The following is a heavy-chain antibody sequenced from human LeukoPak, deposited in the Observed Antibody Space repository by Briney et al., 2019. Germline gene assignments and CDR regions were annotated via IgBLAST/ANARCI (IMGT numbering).Heavy chain of an antibody. D-gene: IGHD3-22*01. Sequence: SETLSLTCTVSGGSISSYYWSWIRQPAGKGLEWIGRIYTSGSTNYNPSLESRVTMSVDTSKNQFSLKLSSVTAADTAVYYCARDMYYYDSIGYYLPDYWGQGTLVTVSS. J-gene: IGHJ4*02. V-gene: IGHV4-4*07. CDR1: GGSISSYY. CDR2: IYTSGST. CDR3: ARDMYYYDSIGYYLPDY.